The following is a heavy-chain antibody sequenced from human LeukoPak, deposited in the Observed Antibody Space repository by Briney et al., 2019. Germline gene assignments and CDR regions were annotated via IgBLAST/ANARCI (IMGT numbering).Heavy chain of an antibody. J-gene: IGHJ3*02. Sequence: PSETLSLTCAVYGGSFSGYYWSWIRQPPGKGLEWIGEINHSGSTNYNPSLKSRVTISVDTSKNQFSLKLSSVIAADTAVYYCAIFGVIISHAFDIWGQGTMVTVSS. CDR2: INHSGST. CDR1: GGSFSGYY. V-gene: IGHV4-34*01. D-gene: IGHD3-3*01. CDR3: AIFGVIISHAFDI.